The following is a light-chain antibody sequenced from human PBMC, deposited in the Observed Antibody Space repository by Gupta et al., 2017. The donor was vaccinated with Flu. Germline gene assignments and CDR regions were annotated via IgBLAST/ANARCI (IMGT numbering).Light chain of an antibody. V-gene: IGKV1-5*03. Sequence: GDRVSITCRASQSIRNWMAWYQQKPGKAPSLLIYMASTLESGVPERFSGSGSGTEFTLTISSLQPDDSATYYCQQYDTYSATFGQGTRLEI. J-gene: IGKJ2*01. CDR3: QQYDTYSAT. CDR1: QSIRNW. CDR2: MAS.